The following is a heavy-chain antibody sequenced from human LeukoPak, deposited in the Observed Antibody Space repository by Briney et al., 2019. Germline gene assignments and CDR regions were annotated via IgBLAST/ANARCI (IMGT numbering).Heavy chain of an antibody. V-gene: IGHV3-21*01. CDR1: GFTFSSYS. Sequence: GGSLRLSCAASGFTFSSYSMNWVRQGPGKGLEWVSSISSSSSYIYYADSVKGRFTISRDNAKNSLYLQMNSLRAEDTAVYYCARDWVAVAAFNYWGQGTLVTVSS. CDR2: ISSSSSYI. CDR3: ARDWVAVAAFNY. D-gene: IGHD6-19*01. J-gene: IGHJ4*02.